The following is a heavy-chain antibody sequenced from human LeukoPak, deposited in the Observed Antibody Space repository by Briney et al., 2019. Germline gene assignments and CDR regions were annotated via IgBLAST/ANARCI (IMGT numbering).Heavy chain of an antibody. D-gene: IGHD6-6*01. CDR3: ASLEYSSSGHDY. J-gene: IGHJ4*01. V-gene: IGHV4-39*01. CDR1: GGSISSSSYY. Sequence: SETLSLTCTVSGGSISSSSYYWGWIRQPPGKGLEWIGSIYYSGSTYYNPSLKSRVTISVDTSKNQFSLKLSSVTAADTAVYYCASLEYSSSGHDYWGQEPWSPSPQ. CDR2: IYYSGST.